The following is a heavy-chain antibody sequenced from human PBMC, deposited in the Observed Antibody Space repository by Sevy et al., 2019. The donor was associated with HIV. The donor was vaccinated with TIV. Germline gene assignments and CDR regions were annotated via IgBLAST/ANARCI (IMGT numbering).Heavy chain of an antibody. J-gene: IGHJ6*02. CDR2: ISWNSGSI. D-gene: IGHD2-8*01. V-gene: IGHV3-9*01. Sequence: SLRLSCAASGFTFDDYAMHWVRQAPGKGLEWVSGISWNSGSIGYADSVKGRFTISRDNAKNSLYLQMNSLRAEDTALYYCAKDIRYCTNGVCFPYYYYGMDVWGQGTTVTVSS. CDR1: GFTFDDYA. CDR3: AKDIRYCTNGVCFPYYYYGMDV.